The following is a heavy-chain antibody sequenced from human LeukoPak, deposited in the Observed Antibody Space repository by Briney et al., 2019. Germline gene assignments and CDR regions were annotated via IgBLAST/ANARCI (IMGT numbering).Heavy chain of an antibody. CDR2: ISSSCSTI. D-gene: IGHD3-10*01. J-gene: IGHJ5*02. Sequence: GGSLRVSCAASGFNFRSYAMSWVRQAPGKGLEWVSYISSSCSTIYYADSVKGRFTISRDNAKNSLYLQMNSLRAEDTAVYYCARDGWFGELSYWFGPWGQGTLVTVSS. CDR3: ARDGWFGELSYWFGP. V-gene: IGHV3-48*04. CDR1: GFNFRSYA.